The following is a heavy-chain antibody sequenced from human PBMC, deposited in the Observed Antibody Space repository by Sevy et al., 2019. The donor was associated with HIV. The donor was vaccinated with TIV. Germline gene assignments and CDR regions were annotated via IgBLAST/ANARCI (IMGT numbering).Heavy chain of an antibody. CDR2: ISTAGSYI. CDR1: GFTFSYYS. Sequence: GGFLRLSCAASGFTFSYYSMNWVRQAPGKGLEWVSSISTAGSYIYYADSLKGRVTISRDNAKNSLYLQMNSLRAEDTSVYYCARGPYYDFWYFDLWGRGTLVTVSS. J-gene: IGHJ2*01. D-gene: IGHD3-3*01. V-gene: IGHV3-21*01. CDR3: ARGPYYDFWYFDL.